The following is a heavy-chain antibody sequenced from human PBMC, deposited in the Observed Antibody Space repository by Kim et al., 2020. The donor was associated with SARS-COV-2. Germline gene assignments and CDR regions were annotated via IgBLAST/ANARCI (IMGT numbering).Heavy chain of an antibody. Sequence: GGSLRLSCEVSGIRFSGYAMNWVRQAPGKGLEWVSSVSGSGANTYYADSVKGRFTISRDNSKSTLYLQMNSLRVEDTAIYYCARDFWTTAYSGRFDYWGQGTLVTVSS. CDR2: VSGSGANT. J-gene: IGHJ4*02. V-gene: IGHV3-23*01. D-gene: IGHD5-12*01. CDR3: ARDFWTTAYSGRFDY. CDR1: GIRFSGYA.